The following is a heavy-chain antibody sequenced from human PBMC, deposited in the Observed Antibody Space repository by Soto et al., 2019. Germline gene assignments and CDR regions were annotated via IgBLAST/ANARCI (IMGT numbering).Heavy chain of an antibody. CDR1: GFTFSYYG. Sequence: QVQLVESGGGVVQPGRSLRLSCAASGFTFSYYGMHWVRQAPGKGLEWVAVIWYDGSNKYYADSVKGRFTISRDNSKNTLYLQMNSLRAEDTAVYYCARDLEGPFDYWGQGTRVTVSS. J-gene: IGHJ4*02. CDR3: ARDLEGPFDY. D-gene: IGHD1-1*01. V-gene: IGHV3-33*01. CDR2: IWYDGSNK.